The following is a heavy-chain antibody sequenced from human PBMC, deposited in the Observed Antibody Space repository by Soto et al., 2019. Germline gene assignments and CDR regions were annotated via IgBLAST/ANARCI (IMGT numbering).Heavy chain of an antibody. CDR1: GFTFSSYA. V-gene: IGHV3-23*01. CDR3: AKDGWELLRTSAFDI. Sequence: GRSLRLSCAASGFTFSSYAMSWVRQAPGKGLEWVSAISGSGGSTYYADSVKGRFTISRDNSKNTLYLQMNSLRAEDTAVYYCAKDGWELLRTSAFDIWGQGTMVTVSS. J-gene: IGHJ3*02. CDR2: ISGSGGST. D-gene: IGHD1-26*01.